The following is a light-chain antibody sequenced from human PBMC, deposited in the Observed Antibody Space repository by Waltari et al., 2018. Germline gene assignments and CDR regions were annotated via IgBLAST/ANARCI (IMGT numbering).Light chain of an antibody. CDR1: HNVLYSSSNKNY. J-gene: IGKJ3*01. Sequence: DIVMTQSPDSLSLSLGERATFNCRSSHNVLYSSSNKNYLAWYQQKPGQPPKLLIYWASTRESGVPDRFSGSGSGTDFTLTISSLQAEDVAGYYCQQYYFSPPTFGPGTKVDIK. CDR2: WAS. V-gene: IGKV4-1*01. CDR3: QQYYFSPPT.